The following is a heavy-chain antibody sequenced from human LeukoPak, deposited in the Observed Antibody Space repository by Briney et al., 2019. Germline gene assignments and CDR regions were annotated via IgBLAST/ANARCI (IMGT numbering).Heavy chain of an antibody. CDR1: GYTFIDCD. J-gene: IGHJ6*03. CDR3: ARVATTYSWSYQYSYMDV. CDR2: IGTKNGNT. D-gene: IGHD4-11*01. Sequence: ASVKVSCKASGYTFIDCDISWVRQAPGQGLEWMGWIGTKNGNTNFPQNFQDRVTMTTDTSTSTAYMELRSLRSDDTAVYYCARVATTYSWSYQYSYMDVWGKGTTVTISS. V-gene: IGHV1-18*01.